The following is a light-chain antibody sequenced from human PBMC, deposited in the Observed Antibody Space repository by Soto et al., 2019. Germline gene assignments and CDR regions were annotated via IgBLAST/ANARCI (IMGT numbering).Light chain of an antibody. CDR1: QDISKF. V-gene: IGKV1-33*01. J-gene: IGKJ3*01. Sequence: DIQITQSPSSLSAAIRHTVSSTPQASQDISKFLNWYQHKPGQAPSLLIYDASKSHFGVPSRFSGSGSGTDFTFAISSLQTEDNATYYCQQYENRPYTFGPGTKVDIK. CDR3: QQYENRPYT. CDR2: DAS.